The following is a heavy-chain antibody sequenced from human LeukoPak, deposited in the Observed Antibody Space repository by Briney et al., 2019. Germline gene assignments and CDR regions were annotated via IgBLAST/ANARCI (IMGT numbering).Heavy chain of an antibody. CDR2: IHNSGST. J-gene: IGHJ4*02. D-gene: IGHD2-15*01. CDR1: GGSISSHY. Sequence: SETLSLTCSVSGGSISSHYWSWIRQPPGKGLEWIGYIHNSGSTNCNPSLKSRVTISIDTSKNQFSLKLTSVTAADTAVYYCTRVTPGGLCDYWGQGAQVTVSS. CDR3: TRVTPGGLCDY. V-gene: IGHV4-4*08.